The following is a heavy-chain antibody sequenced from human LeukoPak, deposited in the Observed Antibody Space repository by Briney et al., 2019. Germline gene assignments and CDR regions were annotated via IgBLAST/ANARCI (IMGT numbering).Heavy chain of an antibody. Sequence: GGSLRLSCAASGFTFRSYWMTWVRQAPGKGLEWVANIKQNGSEKYYVDSVKGRFTISRDNAQNSLYLQMNSLRAEDTAVYYCTRGRTGGRSGFDCWGQGTLVTVSS. D-gene: IGHD7-27*01. CDR1: GFTFRSYW. J-gene: IGHJ4*02. CDR3: TRGRTGGRSGFDC. CDR2: IKQNGSEK. V-gene: IGHV3-7*01.